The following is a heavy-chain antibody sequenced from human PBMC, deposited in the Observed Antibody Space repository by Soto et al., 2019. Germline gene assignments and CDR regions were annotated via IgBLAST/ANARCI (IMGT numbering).Heavy chain of an antibody. CDR3: ARVTMVRGVHNWFDP. CDR2: IIPIFGAA. J-gene: IGHJ5*02. V-gene: IGHV1-69*01. D-gene: IGHD3-10*01. CDR1: GGTFSTYA. Sequence: QVQLVQSGAEVKKPGSSVKVSCKASGGTFSTYAINWVRQAPGQGLEWMGGIIPIFGAANYAQKFQGRVTITADESTSTAYMELGSLRSEDTAVYYRARVTMVRGVHNWFDPWGQGILVTVSS.